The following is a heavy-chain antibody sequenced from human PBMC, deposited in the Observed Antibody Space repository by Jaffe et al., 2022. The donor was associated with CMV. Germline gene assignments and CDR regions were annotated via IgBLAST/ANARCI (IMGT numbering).Heavy chain of an antibody. D-gene: IGHD5-18*01. V-gene: IGHV3-23*01. J-gene: IGHJ4*02. CDR3: AKDRVGNTAMVMGIIDY. CDR2: ISGSGGST. Sequence: EVQLLESGGGLVQPGGSLRLSCAASGFTFSSYAMSWVRQAPGKGLEWVSAISGSGGSTYYADSVKGRFTISRDNSKNTLYLQMNSLRAEDTAVYYCAKDRVGNTAMVMGIIDYWGQGTLVTVSS. CDR1: GFTFSSYA.